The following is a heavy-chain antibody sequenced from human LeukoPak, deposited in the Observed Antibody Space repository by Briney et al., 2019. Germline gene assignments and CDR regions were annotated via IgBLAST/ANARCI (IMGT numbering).Heavy chain of an antibody. V-gene: IGHV4-59*01. Sequence: SETLSLTCTVSGGSISNYYWSWVRQPPGKGLEWIGYVYYSGSTNYNPSLRSRVTISVDTPKNQFSLKLSSVTAADTAVYYCARVGYFASGNFYNDRGGFDYWGQGTLVTVSS. CDR3: ARVGYFASGNFYNDRGGFDY. J-gene: IGHJ4*02. CDR1: GGSISNYY. D-gene: IGHD3-10*01. CDR2: VYYSGST.